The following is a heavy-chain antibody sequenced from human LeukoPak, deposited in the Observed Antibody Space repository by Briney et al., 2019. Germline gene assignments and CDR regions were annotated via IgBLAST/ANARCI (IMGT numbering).Heavy chain of an antibody. V-gene: IGHV3-21*01. CDR1: GFTFSSYS. D-gene: IGHD1-26*01. J-gene: IGHJ6*02. CDR2: ISSSSSHI. CDR3: ARVGTLYYYYYGMDV. Sequence: LGGSLRLSCAASGFTFSSYSMNWVRQAPGKGLEWVSSISSSSSHIYYADSVKGRFTISRDNAKNSLYLQMNSLRAEDTAVYYCARVGTLYYYYYGMDVWGQGTTVTVSS.